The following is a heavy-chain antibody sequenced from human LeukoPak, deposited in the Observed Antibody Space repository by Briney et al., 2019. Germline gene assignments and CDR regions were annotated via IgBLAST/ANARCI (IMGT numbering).Heavy chain of an antibody. D-gene: IGHD3-9*01. J-gene: IGHJ4*02. V-gene: IGHV3-21*01. Sequence: KSGGSLRLSCAVSGFTFSSYSMNWVRQAPGKGLEWVSSISSSSSYIYYADSVKGRFTISRDNAKNPLYLQMNSLRAEDTAVYYCARDKPQTYDILTGYFSHFDYWGQGTLVTVSS. CDR2: ISSSSSYI. CDR3: ARDKPQTYDILTGYFSHFDY. CDR1: GFTFSSYS.